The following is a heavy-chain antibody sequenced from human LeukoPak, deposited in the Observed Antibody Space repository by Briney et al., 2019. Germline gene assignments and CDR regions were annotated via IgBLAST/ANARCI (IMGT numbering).Heavy chain of an antibody. V-gene: IGHV3-21*01. Sequence: GGSLRLSCTASGFTFSSYSMNWVRQAPGKGLEWVSSIGGSSSSIFYADSVKGRFTISRDNAKNSLYLQMNSLRVEDTAVYFCAREGDFYYGEGFDPWDQGTLVTVSS. CDR3: AREGDFYYGEGFDP. D-gene: IGHD4-17*01. CDR1: GFTFSSYS. CDR2: IGGSSSSI. J-gene: IGHJ5*02.